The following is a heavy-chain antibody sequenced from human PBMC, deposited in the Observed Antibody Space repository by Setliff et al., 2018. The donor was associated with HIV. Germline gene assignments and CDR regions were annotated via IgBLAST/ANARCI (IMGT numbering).Heavy chain of an antibody. D-gene: IGHD3-22*01. V-gene: IGHV1-46*01. J-gene: IGHJ4*02. CDR3: ARDYYDSSGFLDY. CDR1: GYTFTSYY. CDR2: IKPSGGST. Sequence: ASVKVSCKASGYTFTSYYIHWVRQAPGQGLEWMGIIKPSGGSTNYARKFQGRVTMTRDTSISTAYMELSRLRSDDTAVYYCARDYYDSSGFLDYWGQGTLVTVSS.